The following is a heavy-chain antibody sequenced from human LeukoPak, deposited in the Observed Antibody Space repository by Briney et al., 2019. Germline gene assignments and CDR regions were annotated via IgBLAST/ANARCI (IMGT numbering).Heavy chain of an antibody. CDR2: TSSSGSNT. CDR3: AKARTFYDFLTGYLDFDF. V-gene: IGHV3-23*01. J-gene: IGHJ4*02. D-gene: IGHD3-9*01. Sequence: GGSLRLSCAASGFAFSSYAMSWVRQAPGKGLEWVSATSSSGSNTNYPDSVKGRFTISRDNSKNTLFLQMSSLSADDTAVCYCAKARTFYDFLTGYLDFDFWGQGTLVTVSS. CDR1: GFAFSSYA.